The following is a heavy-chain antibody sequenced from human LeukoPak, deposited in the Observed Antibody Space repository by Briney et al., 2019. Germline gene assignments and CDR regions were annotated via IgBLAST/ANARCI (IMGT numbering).Heavy chain of an antibody. D-gene: IGHD3-10*01. V-gene: IGHV3-30-3*01. Sequence: PGGSLRLSCAASGFTGSNNYMHWVRQAPGKGLEWVAVISYDGSNKYYADSVKGRFTISRDNSKNTLYLQMNSLRAEDTAVYYCARVAGSYYSYFDYWGQGTLVTVSS. CDR2: ISYDGSNK. CDR3: ARVAGSYYSYFDY. CDR1: GFTGSNNY. J-gene: IGHJ4*02.